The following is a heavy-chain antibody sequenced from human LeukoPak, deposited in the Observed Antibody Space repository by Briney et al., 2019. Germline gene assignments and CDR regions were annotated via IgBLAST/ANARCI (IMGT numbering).Heavy chain of an antibody. CDR3: ARDAAGYDILTGYSYYGMDV. CDR2: ISWNSGSI. J-gene: IGHJ6*02. V-gene: IGHV3-9*01. Sequence: PGRSLRLSCAASGFTFDDYAMHWVRQAPGKGLEWVSGISWNSGSIGYADSVKGRFTISRDNAKNSLYLQMNSLRAEDTAVYYCARDAAGYDILTGYSYYGMDVWGQGTTVTVSS. D-gene: IGHD3-9*01. CDR1: GFTFDDYA.